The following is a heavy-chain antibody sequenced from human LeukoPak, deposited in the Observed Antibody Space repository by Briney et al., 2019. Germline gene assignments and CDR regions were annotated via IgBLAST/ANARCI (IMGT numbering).Heavy chain of an antibody. CDR1: GGSISSGSYY. D-gene: IGHD2-15*01. J-gene: IGHJ5*02. V-gene: IGHV4-61*09. Sequence: SETLSLTCTVSGGSISSGSYYWSWIRQPAGKGLEWIGHIYTSGSTNYNPSLKSRVTISVDTSKNQFSLKLSSVTATDTAVYYCARGGPYCSGGGCYSRTSNWFDPWGQGTLVTVSS. CDR3: ARGGPYCSGGGCYSRTSNWFDP. CDR2: IYTSGST.